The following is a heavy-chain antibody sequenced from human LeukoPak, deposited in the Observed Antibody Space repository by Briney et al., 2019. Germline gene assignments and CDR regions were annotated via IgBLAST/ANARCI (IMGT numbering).Heavy chain of an antibody. J-gene: IGHJ6*02. V-gene: IGHV4-59*01. CDR1: GSSISSYY. D-gene: IGHD3-22*01. CDR3: ARSDTADWYYYDSSGSGMDV. CDR2: IYYSGST. Sequence: SETLSLTCTVSGSSISSYYWSWIRQPPGKGLEWIGYIYYSGSTNYNPSLKSRVTISVDTSKNQFSLKLSSVTAADTAVYYCARSDTADWYYYDSSGSGMDVWGQGTTVTVSS.